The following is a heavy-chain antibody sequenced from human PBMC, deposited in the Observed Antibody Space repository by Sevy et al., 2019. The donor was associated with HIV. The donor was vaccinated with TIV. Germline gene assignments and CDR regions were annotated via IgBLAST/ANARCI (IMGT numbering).Heavy chain of an antibody. V-gene: IGHV3-23*01. CDR1: GFTFNTYA. J-gene: IGHJ4*02. CDR2: VSGSGDRT. Sequence: GGSLRLSCAASGFTFNTYAMSWVRQAPGKGLKWVSAVSGSGDRTYYADSVKGRFTISRDNSKNTVHLQMNSLRAEDTAVYYCAKLSSFLVGGTYFDYWGQGTLVTVS. D-gene: IGHD1-26*01. CDR3: AKLSSFLVGGTYFDY.